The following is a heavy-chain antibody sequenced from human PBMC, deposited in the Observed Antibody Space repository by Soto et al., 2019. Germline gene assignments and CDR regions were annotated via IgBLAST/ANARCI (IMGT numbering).Heavy chain of an antibody. J-gene: IGHJ4*02. D-gene: IGHD2-2*01. CDR2: VNHSGTT. CDR3: ARGIGYCSSINCYSSRRLRFDS. Sequence: SETLSLICAFYVGSFSVYYWTWIRQSPEKGLELIGEVNHSGTTYYNPSLKTRVTISVHTPKNQFSLKMSSVTAADTAVYYCARGIGYCSSINCYSSRRLRFDSWGQGTMVTVSS. CDR1: VGSFSVYY. V-gene: IGHV4-34*01.